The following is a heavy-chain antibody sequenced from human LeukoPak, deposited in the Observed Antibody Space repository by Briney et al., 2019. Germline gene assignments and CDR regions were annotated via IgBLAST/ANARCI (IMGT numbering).Heavy chain of an antibody. CDR2: ISSSSSYI. D-gene: IGHD6-13*01. Sequence: GGSLRLSCAASGFTFSSYSMNWVRQAPGKGLEWVSSISSSSSYIYYADSVKGRFTISRDNAKNSLYLQMNSLRAEDTAVYFCARMWGSSWSYFDYWGQGTLVTVSS. CDR3: ARMWGSSWSYFDY. J-gene: IGHJ4*02. V-gene: IGHV3-21*01. CDR1: GFTFSSYS.